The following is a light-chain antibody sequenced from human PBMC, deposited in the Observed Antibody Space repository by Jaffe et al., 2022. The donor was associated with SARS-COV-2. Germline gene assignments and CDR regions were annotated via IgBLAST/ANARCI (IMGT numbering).Light chain of an antibody. J-gene: IGLJ2*01. V-gene: IGLV1-44*01. Sequence: QSVLTQPPSASGTPGQRVTISCSGSSSNIGSNTVHWYQQLPGTAPKLLIYGNDQRPSGVPDRFSGSKSGTSASLAISGLQSEDEADYYCATWDDSLNAVVFGGGTKLTVL. CDR3: ATWDDSLNAVV. CDR2: GND. CDR1: SSNIGSNT.